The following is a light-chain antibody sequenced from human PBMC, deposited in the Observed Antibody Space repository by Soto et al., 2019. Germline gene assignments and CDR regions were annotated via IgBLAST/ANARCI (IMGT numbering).Light chain of an antibody. V-gene: IGKV2-30*01. CDR3: MQGTHWLWT. Sequence: DVVMTQSPLSLPVTLGQPASLSCRSSQSLVYSDGNTYLNWFQQRPGQSPRRLIYQVSNRDSGVPDRFSGSGSVTDFTLNISRVEAEDVGVYYCMQGTHWLWTFGQGTKVEIK. J-gene: IGKJ1*01. CDR2: QVS. CDR1: QSLVYSDGNTY.